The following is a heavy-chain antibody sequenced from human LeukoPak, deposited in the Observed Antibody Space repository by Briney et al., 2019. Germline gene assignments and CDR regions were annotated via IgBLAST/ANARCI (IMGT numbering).Heavy chain of an antibody. Sequence: SETLSLTCTVSGGSISSYYWSWIRQPAGKGLEWIGRIYTSGGTNYNPSLKSRVTISIDTSKNQFSLKLNSVTAADTAVYYCARDRGYSYAFDYWGQGTLVTVSS. D-gene: IGHD5-18*01. CDR2: IYTSGGT. CDR3: ARDRGYSYAFDY. CDR1: GGSISSYY. J-gene: IGHJ4*02. V-gene: IGHV4-4*07.